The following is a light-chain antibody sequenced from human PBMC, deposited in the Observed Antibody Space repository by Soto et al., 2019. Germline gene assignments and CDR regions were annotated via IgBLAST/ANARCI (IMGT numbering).Light chain of an antibody. V-gene: IGLV1-40*01. CDR2: GNS. CDR3: QSYDSSLSGSGV. CDR1: SSNIGAGYD. J-gene: IGLJ2*01. Sequence: QSVLTQPPSVSGAPGQRVTISCTGSSSNIGAGYDVHWYQQLPGTAPKLLIYGNSNRPSGVPDRFSGSKSGTSASLALTGLQAGDEADYYCQSYDSSLSGSGVFGGGTQLTVL.